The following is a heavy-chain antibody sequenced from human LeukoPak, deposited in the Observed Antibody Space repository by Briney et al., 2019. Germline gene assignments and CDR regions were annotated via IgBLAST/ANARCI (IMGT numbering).Heavy chain of an antibody. V-gene: IGHV3-21*01. CDR1: GITFSSDS. D-gene: IGHD3-3*01. J-gene: IGHJ3*02. Sequence: GGSLRLSCAASGITFSSDSMNWVRQAPGKGLEWVSSISSGSNYIYYADSVKGRFTISRDNAKNSLYLQMNSLRAEDTAVYYCARDRAIILFGAFDIWGQGTMVTVSS. CDR3: ARDRAIILFGAFDI. CDR2: ISSGSNYI.